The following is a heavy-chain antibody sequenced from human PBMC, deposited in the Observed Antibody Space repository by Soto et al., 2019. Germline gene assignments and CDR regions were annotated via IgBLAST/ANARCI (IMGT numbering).Heavy chain of an antibody. CDR3: AKIGDYGDLINAFDI. D-gene: IGHD4-17*01. J-gene: IGHJ3*02. V-gene: IGHV3-23*01. CDR2: ISGSGGST. Sequence: GGSLRLSCAASGFAFSSYAMSWVRQAPGKGLEWVSAISGSGGSTYYADSVKGRFTIPRDNSKNTLYLQMNSLRAEDTAVYYCAKIGDYGDLINAFDIWGQGTMVTVSS. CDR1: GFAFSSYA.